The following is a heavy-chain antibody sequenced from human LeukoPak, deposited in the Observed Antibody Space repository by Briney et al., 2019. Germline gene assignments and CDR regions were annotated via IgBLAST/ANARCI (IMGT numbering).Heavy chain of an antibody. Sequence: ASVKVSCKASGYTFNFYDINWVRQTPGQGLEWMGWMNPNSGNTGYSQKFQGRVTMTSDTSMSTAYMELSNLSSEDTAVYYCAREDYYGSGSFSNWFDPWGQGTLVTVSS. J-gene: IGHJ5*02. V-gene: IGHV1-8*01. CDR1: GYTFNFYD. CDR3: AREDYYGSGSFSNWFDP. D-gene: IGHD3-10*01. CDR2: MNPNSGNT.